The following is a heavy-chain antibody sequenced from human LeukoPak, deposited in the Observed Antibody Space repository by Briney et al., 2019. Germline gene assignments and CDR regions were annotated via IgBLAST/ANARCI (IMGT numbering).Heavy chain of an antibody. CDR1: GGSFSGYY. CDR2: INHSGST. D-gene: IGHD1-1*01. J-gene: IGHJ5*02. Sequence: PSETLSLTCAVYGGSFSGYYWSWIRQPPGKGLEWIGEINHSGSTNYNPSLKSRVTISVDTSKNQFSLKLSSVTAADTAVYYCASGLRTGDWFDPWGQGTLVTVSS. V-gene: IGHV4-34*01. CDR3: ASGLRTGDWFDP.